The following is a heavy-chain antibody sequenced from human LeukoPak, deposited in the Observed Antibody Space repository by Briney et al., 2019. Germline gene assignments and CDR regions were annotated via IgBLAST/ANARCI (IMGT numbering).Heavy chain of an antibody. CDR1: GYSFTSYG. J-gene: IGHJ6*02. CDR3: ARNYYYGSGSPYYYYGMDV. D-gene: IGHD3-10*01. V-gene: IGHV1-2*04. Sequence: ASVKVSCKASGYSFTSYGISWERQAPGQGLEWMGWINPNSGGTNYAQKFQGWVTMTRDTSISTAYMELSRLRSDDTAVYYCARNYYYGSGSPYYYYGMDVWGQGTTVTVSS. CDR2: INPNSGGT.